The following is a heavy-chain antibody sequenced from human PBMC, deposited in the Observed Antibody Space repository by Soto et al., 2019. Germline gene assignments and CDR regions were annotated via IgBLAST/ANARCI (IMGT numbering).Heavy chain of an antibody. CDR2: IYYSGST. Sequence: TSETLSLTCTVSGGSISSYYWSWIRQPPGKGLEWIGYIYYSGSTNYNPSLKSRVTISVDTSKNQLSLKLSSVTAADTAVYYCARVYYYGSILYYFDYWGQGTLVTVSS. D-gene: IGHD3-10*01. V-gene: IGHV4-59*08. J-gene: IGHJ4*02. CDR1: GGSISSYY. CDR3: ARVYYYGSILYYFDY.